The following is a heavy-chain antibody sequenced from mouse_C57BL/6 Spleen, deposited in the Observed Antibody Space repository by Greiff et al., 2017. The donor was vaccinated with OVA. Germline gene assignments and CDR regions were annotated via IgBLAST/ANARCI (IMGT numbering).Heavy chain of an antibody. CDR2: IHPNSGST. CDR3: ARSRTGTGFAY. V-gene: IGHV1-64*01. CDR1: GYTFTSYW. D-gene: IGHD4-1*01. Sequence: QVQLQQPGAELVKPGASVKLSCKASGYTFTSYWMHWVKQRPGQGLEWIGMIHPNSGSTNYNEKFKSKATLTVDKSSSTAYMQLSSLTSEDSAVYYCARSRTGTGFAYWGQGTLVTVSA. J-gene: IGHJ3*01.